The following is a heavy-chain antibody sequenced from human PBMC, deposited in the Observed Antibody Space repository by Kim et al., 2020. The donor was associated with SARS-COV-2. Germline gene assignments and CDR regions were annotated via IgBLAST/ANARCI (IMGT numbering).Heavy chain of an antibody. J-gene: IGHJ4*02. CDR2: T. D-gene: IGHD6-19*01. Sequence: TDYEEAGKGRFTISRDNADNSLYLKMNSQRAEDTDLYYCAREADVAGNDYWGQGTLVTVSS. CDR3: AREADVAGNDY. V-gene: IGHV3-11*06.